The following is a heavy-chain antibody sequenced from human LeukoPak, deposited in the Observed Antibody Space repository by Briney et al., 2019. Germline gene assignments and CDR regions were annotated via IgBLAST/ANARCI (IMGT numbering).Heavy chain of an antibody. J-gene: IGHJ5*02. V-gene: IGHV4-39*01. CDR2: IYYSGST. Sequence: GSLRLSCAASGFTFSSYEMNWVRQAPGKGLEWIGSIYYSGSTYYNPSLKSRVTVSVDTSKNQLSLKLSSVTAADTAVYYCARRVLLWFGELLGNWFDPWGQGTLVTVSS. CDR1: GFTFSSYE. CDR3: ARRVLLWFGELLGNWFDP. D-gene: IGHD3-10*01.